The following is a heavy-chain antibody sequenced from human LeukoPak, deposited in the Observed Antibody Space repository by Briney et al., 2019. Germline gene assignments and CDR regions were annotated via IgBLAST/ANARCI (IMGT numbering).Heavy chain of an antibody. Sequence: TGGSLRLSCAGSGFTFTNYGMHWVRQAPGKGLEWVSFISYDGSNKYYADSVKGRFTISRDNSKNTLYLQMNSLRGEDTAVYYCAKGYGSGSYCVDYWGQGTQVTVSS. D-gene: IGHD3-10*01. J-gene: IGHJ4*02. CDR2: ISYDGSNK. CDR3: AKGYGSGSYCVDY. CDR1: GFTFTNYG. V-gene: IGHV3-33*05.